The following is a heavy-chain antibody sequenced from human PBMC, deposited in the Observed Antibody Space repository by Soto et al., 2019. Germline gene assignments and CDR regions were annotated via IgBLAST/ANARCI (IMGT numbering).Heavy chain of an antibody. CDR1: GFSFSGSA. V-gene: IGHV3-73*01. D-gene: IGHD6-19*01. CDR3: AKHFDSGCPDY. CDR2: IRSKGNNYAT. Sequence: GGSLRLSCAASGFSFSGSAMHWVRQASGKGLEWVGRIRSKGNNYATAYAASVQGRFTISRDDSKNTLYLQMNNLRAEDTAVYYCAKHFDSGCPDYWGQGT. J-gene: IGHJ4*02.